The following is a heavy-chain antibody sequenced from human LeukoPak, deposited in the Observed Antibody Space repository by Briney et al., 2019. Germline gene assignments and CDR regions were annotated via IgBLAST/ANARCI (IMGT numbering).Heavy chain of an antibody. CDR1: GFTFSSYS. Sequence: PGGSLRLSCAASGFTFSSYSMSWVRQAPGKGLERVSSISSSSTYRYYAASVKGRFTISRDNAKNSLYLQMNSLRAEDTALYYCARGRYSGSYLLDYWGQGTLVTVSS. J-gene: IGHJ4*02. V-gene: IGHV3-21*01. CDR3: ARGRYSGSYLLDY. CDR2: ISSSSTYR. D-gene: IGHD1-26*01.